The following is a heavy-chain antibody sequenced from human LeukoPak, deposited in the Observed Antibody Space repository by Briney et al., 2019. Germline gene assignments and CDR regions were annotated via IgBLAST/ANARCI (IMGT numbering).Heavy chain of an antibody. CDR2: INHSGST. J-gene: IGHJ5*02. CDR1: GGSFSGYY. CDR3: ASRGSHYYGSGSYYKP. D-gene: IGHD3-10*01. V-gene: IGHV4-34*01. Sequence: LETLSLTCAVYGGSFSGYYWSWIRQPPGKGLEWIGEINHSGSTNYNPSLKSRVTISVDTSKNQFSLKLSSVTAADTAVYYCASRGSHYYGSGSYYKPWGQGTLVTVSS.